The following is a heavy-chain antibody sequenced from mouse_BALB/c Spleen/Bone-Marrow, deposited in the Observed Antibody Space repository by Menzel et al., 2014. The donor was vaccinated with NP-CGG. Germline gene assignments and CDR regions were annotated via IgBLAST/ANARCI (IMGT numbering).Heavy chain of an antibody. CDR2: IRNKANGYTT. CDR3: ARDVYYAMDY. V-gene: IGHV7-3*02. Sequence: ELQGVEPGGGLLQPGGSLRLSSATSGITFTDYYMSWVRQPPGKALESLGFIRNKANGYTTEYRASVKVRLPIPRDNSQSILYLQMITLRAEDSATCYCARDVYYAMDYWGHGTSGTSSS. J-gene: IGHJ4*01. CDR1: GITFTDYY.